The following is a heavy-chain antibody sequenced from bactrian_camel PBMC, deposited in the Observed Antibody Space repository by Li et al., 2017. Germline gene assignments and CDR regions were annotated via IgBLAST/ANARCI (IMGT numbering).Heavy chain of an antibody. D-gene: IGHD6*01. Sequence: DVQLVESGGGSVQPGESLRLSCVASGFAFSRYSMIWVRQAPGKGLEWVSAINSGGGSTYYGDYVKGRFTISRDNAKNTLYLQLNSLKTEDSAMYYCAMQIVNGGTWYGGYNYWGQGTQVTVS. V-gene: IGHV3S31*01. CDR3: AMQIVNGGTWYGGYNY. CDR1: GFAFSRYS. J-gene: IGHJ4*01. CDR2: INSGGGST.